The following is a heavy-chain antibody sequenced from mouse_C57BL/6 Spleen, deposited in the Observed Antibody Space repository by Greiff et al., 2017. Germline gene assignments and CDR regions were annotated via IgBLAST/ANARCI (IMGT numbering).Heavy chain of an antibody. Sequence: VQVVESGPGLVQPSQSLSITCTVSGFSLTSYGVHWVRQSPGKGLEWLGVIWSGGSTDYNAAFISRLSISKDNSKSHVFFKMNSLQADDTAIYYCARMGVTTDYYAMDYWGQGTSVTVSS. D-gene: IGHD2-2*01. CDR1: GFSLTSYG. CDR2: IWSGGST. J-gene: IGHJ4*01. CDR3: ARMGVTTDYYAMDY. V-gene: IGHV2-2*01.